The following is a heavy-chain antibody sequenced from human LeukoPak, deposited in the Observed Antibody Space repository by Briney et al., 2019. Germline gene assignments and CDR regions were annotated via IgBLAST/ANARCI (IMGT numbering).Heavy chain of an antibody. CDR3: ARDRNYYDSSGYYFDY. V-gene: IGHV4-30-4*08. CDR1: GGSISSGDYY. J-gene: IGHJ4*02. D-gene: IGHD3-22*01. CDR2: IYYSGSA. Sequence: SQTLSLTCTVSGGSISSGDYYWSWIRQPPGKGLEWSGYIYYSGSAYYNPSLKSRVTISVDTSKNQFSLKLSSVTAADTAVYYCARDRNYYDSSGYYFDYWGQGTLVTVSS.